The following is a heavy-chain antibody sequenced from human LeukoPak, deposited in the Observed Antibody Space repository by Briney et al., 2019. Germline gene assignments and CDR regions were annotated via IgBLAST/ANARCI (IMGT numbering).Heavy chain of an antibody. J-gene: IGHJ3*02. CDR1: GFTFSSYG. D-gene: IGHD1-26*01. CDR2: IRYDGNNK. CDR3: AKNNLVGATVEAFDI. Sequence: PGGFLRLSCAASGFTFSSYGMHWVRQAPGKGLEWVTFIRYDGNNKYFADSVKGRFTISRGNSKNTLYLQMNSLRAEDTAVYYCAKNNLVGATVEAFDIWGQGTMVTVSS. V-gene: IGHV3-30*02.